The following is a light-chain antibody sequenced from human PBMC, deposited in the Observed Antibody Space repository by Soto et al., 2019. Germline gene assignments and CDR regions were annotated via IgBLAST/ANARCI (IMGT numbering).Light chain of an antibody. CDR2: WAS. J-gene: IGKJ3*01. Sequence: DIVMTQSPDSLAVSLGERATINCKSSQSVLYSSNNKNYLAWYQQKPGQPPKLLIYWASTRESGVPDRFSGSGSGTDVTLTIISLQAEDVAVYYCQQYYSTPFTFSPGTKVDIK. CDR1: QSVLYSSNNKNY. CDR3: QQYYSTPFT. V-gene: IGKV4-1*01.